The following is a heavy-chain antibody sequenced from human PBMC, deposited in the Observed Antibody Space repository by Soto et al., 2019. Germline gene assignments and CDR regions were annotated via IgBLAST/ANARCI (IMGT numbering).Heavy chain of an antibody. D-gene: IGHD5-18*01. CDR3: VTGDLRGYSYGYSYFDY. CDR1: GYTFTSYG. Sequence: GASVKVSCKASGYTFTSYGISWVRQAPGQGLEWMGWISAYNGNTNYAQKLQGRVTMTTDTSTSTAYMELRSLRSDDTAVYYCVTGDLRGYSYGYSYFDYWGQGTLVTVSS. CDR2: ISAYNGNT. V-gene: IGHV1-18*04. J-gene: IGHJ4*02.